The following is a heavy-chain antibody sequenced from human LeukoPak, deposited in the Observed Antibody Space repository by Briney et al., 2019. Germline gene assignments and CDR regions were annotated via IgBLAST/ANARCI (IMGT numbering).Heavy chain of an antibody. CDR1: GFIFSNYA. D-gene: IGHD3-22*01. Sequence: GGSLRLSCAASGFIFSNYAMSWVRQAPGKGLEWVSAVSGNGDTTYYADSVRGRFTISRDNSKSTLYLQMDSLRAEDTALYYCAKGKAYYYDSSAYYFDQWGRGALVTVSS. CDR2: VSGNGDTT. J-gene: IGHJ4*02. CDR3: AKGKAYYYDSSAYYFDQ. V-gene: IGHV3-23*01.